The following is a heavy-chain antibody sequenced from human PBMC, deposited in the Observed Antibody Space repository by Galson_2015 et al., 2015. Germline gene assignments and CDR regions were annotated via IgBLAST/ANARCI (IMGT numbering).Heavy chain of an antibody. D-gene: IGHD5-18*01. Sequence: LRLSCAASGFTFSSYGMHWVRQAPGKGLEWVAVISYDGSNKYYADSVKGRFTISRDNSKNTLYLQMNSLRAEDTAVYYCAKEEGLSYGYTWGQGTLVTVSS. V-gene: IGHV3-30*18. CDR3: AKEEGLSYGYT. CDR1: GFTFSSYG. J-gene: IGHJ5*02. CDR2: ISYDGSNK.